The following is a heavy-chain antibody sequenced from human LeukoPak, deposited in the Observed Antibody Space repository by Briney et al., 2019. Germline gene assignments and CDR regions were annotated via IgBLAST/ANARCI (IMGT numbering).Heavy chain of an antibody. J-gene: IGHJ4*02. CDR1: GGSISRGGYY. D-gene: IGHD4-23*01. V-gene: IGHV4-31*03. Sequence: PSDTLSLTCTVSGGSISRGGYYWSWIRQHPGKGIEWIGYIYYSGSTYYNPSLKSRVNISVDTSKNQFSLKLSSVTAADTAVYYCARGHGTVVTTYYFDYWGQGTLVTVSS. CDR2: IYYSGST. CDR3: ARGHGTVVTTYYFDY.